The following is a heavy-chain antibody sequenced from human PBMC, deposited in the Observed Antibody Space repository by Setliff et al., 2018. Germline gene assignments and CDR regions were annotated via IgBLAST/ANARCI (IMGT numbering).Heavy chain of an antibody. Sequence: RASVKVSCKTSGYTFTNYGITWVRQAPGQGLEWMGWTNNYSFKTNYPQKFLGRVTVTTDTSTGTAYMELGSLTSDDTAIYYCARINFYVSSGYYYAPDYWGPGTLVTVS. CDR2: TNNYSFKT. D-gene: IGHD3-22*01. J-gene: IGHJ4*02. CDR3: ARINFYVSSGYYYAPDY. CDR1: GYTFTNYG. V-gene: IGHV1-18*01.